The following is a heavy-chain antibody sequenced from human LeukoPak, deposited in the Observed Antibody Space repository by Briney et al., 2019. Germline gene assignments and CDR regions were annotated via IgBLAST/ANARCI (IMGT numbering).Heavy chain of an antibody. CDR2: IYSGGST. J-gene: IGHJ6*03. CDR1: VGSISSGSDY. V-gene: IGHV4-39*01. Sequence: SETLSLTCTVSVGSISSGSDYWGWIRQSPGKGLEWIGNIYSGGSTSYDPSLKSRVTISVGTTKNQFSLHLSSVTAADTAVYYCATYYYSYCYMDVWGKGTTVTVSS. CDR3: ATYYYSYCYMDV.